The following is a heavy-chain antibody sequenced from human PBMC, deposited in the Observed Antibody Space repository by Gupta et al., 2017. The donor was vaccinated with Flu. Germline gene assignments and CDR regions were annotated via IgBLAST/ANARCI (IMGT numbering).Heavy chain of an antibody. D-gene: IGHD2-2*01. V-gene: IGHV1-69*06. CDR2: IIPIFGTA. CDR3: ARAGDIVVVPATYFGYYYYMDV. Sequence: QAPGQGLEWMGGIIPIFGTANYAQKFQGRVTITADKSTSTAYMELSSLRSEDTAVYYCARAGDIVVVPATYFGYYYYMDVWGKGTTVTVSS. J-gene: IGHJ6*03.